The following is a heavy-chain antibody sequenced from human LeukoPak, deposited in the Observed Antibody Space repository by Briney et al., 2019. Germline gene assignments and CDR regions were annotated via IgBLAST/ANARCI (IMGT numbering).Heavy chain of an antibody. J-gene: IGHJ6*02. Sequence: PSETPSLTCTVSGGSISSYYWSWIRQPAGKGLEWIGRIYTSGSTNYNTSLKSRVTMSVDTSKNQFSLKLSSVTAADTAVYYCGGGPDYYDSRMDVWGQGTTVTVSS. CDR2: IYTSGST. CDR3: GGGPDYYDSRMDV. CDR1: GGSISSYY. D-gene: IGHD3-22*01. V-gene: IGHV4-4*07.